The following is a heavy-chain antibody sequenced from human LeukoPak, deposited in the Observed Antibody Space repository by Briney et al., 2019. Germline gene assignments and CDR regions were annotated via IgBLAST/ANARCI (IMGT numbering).Heavy chain of an antibody. Sequence: QPGRSLRLSCSASGFTFSSYGMHWVRQAPGKGLEWVALIWYDGSNKNYADSVKGRFTISRDNSKNTLYLQMNSLGAEDTAVYYCARGGQPDYFDYWGQGTLVTVSS. D-gene: IGHD6-13*01. V-gene: IGHV3-33*01. CDR3: ARGGQPDYFDY. CDR1: GFTFSSYG. J-gene: IGHJ4*02. CDR2: IWYDGSNK.